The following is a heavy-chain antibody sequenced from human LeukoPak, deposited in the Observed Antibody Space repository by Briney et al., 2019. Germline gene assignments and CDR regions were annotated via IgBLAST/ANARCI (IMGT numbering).Heavy chain of an antibody. D-gene: IGHD3-10*01. V-gene: IGHV3-30*18. J-gene: IGHJ4*02. CDR1: GFTFSGSG. CDR2: ISYDGINK. CDR3: AKDWARGASYYVDY. Sequence: PGGSLRLSCVASGFTFSGSGMHWVRQAPGKGLECVALISYDGINKYYADSVRGRFTISRDNSRNTLYLQMDRLGTADTAMYYCAKDWARGASYYVDYWGQGTQVTVSS.